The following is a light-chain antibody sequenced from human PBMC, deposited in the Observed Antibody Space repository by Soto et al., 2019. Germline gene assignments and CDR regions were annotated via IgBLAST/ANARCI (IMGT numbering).Light chain of an antibody. CDR3: QQYGTTPWT. CDR2: GAS. V-gene: IGKV3-20*01. Sequence: ERVRTQSPATLSVSPGERATLSCRASQSVSSDFAWYQQKPGQTPRLLVYGASSRATGIPDRFSGSGAGTDFTLTISRLEPEDFAVYYCQQYGTTPWTFGQGTKVDIK. J-gene: IGKJ1*01. CDR1: QSVSSD.